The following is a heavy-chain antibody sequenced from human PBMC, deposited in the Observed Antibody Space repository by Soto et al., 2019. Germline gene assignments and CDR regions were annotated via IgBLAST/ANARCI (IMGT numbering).Heavy chain of an antibody. D-gene: IGHD5-12*01. CDR1: GFTFTSYG. CDR3: AREGIGCNYGYDH. Sequence: PGGSLRLSCAASGFTFTSYGIHWVRQAPGKGLEWVTLIWYDGSNKYYADSVKGRFTISRDNSKNTVYLQMNSLRAEDTGVYFCAREGIGCNYGYDHWGRGILVTVSS. J-gene: IGHJ4*02. CDR2: IWYDGSNK. V-gene: IGHV3-33*01.